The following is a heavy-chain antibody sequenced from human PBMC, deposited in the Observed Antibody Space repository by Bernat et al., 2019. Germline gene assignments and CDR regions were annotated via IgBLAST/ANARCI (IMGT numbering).Heavy chain of an antibody. CDR3: ARDPYDSSGYYGGGDY. J-gene: IGHJ4*02. CDR1: GFTVSSNY. Sequence: EVQLVESGGGLVQPGGSLRLSCAASGFTVSSNYMSWVRQAPGKGLEWVSVIYSGGSTYYADSEKGRFTITRDNSKTTLYLQMNSLRAEDTAVYYWARDPYDSSGYYGGGDYWGQGTLVTVAS. CDR2: IYSGGST. V-gene: IGHV3-66*01. D-gene: IGHD3-22*01.